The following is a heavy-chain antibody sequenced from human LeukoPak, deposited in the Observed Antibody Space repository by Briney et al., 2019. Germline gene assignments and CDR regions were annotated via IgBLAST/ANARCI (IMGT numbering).Heavy chain of an antibody. Sequence: GGSLRLSCAASGFTFSSFAMSWVRQAPGKGLEWVSTISSSGGSTYYADSVKGRFTISRDNSKNTLYLQMNSLRAEDTAVYYCAREGGSYYDFDYWGQGTLVTVSS. J-gene: IGHJ4*02. CDR1: GFTFSSFA. D-gene: IGHD1-26*01. CDR3: AREGGSYYDFDY. CDR2: ISSSGGST. V-gene: IGHV3-23*01.